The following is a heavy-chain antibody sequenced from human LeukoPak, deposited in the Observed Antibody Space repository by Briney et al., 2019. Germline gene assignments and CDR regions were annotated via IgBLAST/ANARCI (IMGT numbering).Heavy chain of an antibody. CDR2: IYSGGST. J-gene: IGHJ6*02. CDR1: GFTVSSNY. D-gene: IGHD2-15*01. V-gene: IGHV3-53*01. CDR3: ARLATCYYYGMDV. Sequence: GGSLRLSCAASGFTVSSNYMSWVCQAPGKGLEWVSVIYSGGSTYYADSVKGRFTISRDNSKNTLYLQMNSLRAEDTAVYYCARLATCYYYGMDVWGQGTTVTVSS.